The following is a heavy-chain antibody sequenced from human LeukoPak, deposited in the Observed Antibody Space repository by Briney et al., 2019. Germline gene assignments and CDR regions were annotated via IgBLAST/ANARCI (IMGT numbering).Heavy chain of an antibody. V-gene: IGHV1-18*01. CDR2: ISAYNGNT. J-gene: IGHJ6*03. CDR1: GYTFTIYG. Sequence: ASVTVSFRASGYTFTIYGISWVRQAPGQGLEWMGWISAYNGNTNYAQKLQGRVTITTDTSTSTAYMELRSLRSDDTAVYYCARDESYSSGHNFMDVWGKGTTVTVSS. D-gene: IGHD6-19*01. CDR3: ARDESYSSGHNFMDV.